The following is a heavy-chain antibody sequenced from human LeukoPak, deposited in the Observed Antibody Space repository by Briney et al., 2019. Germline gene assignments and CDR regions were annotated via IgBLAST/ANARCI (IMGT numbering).Heavy chain of an antibody. Sequence: GGSLRLSCAASEFSFSYYWMHWVRQVPGKGLVWGSRIKHDGSSTDYADSVKGRFTISRDNAKNTLYLQMNSLRAEDTAVFYCARDWGGYCSSTSCYSHMDVWGKGTTVTVSS. CDR1: EFSFSYYW. D-gene: IGHD2-2*01. CDR2: IKHDGSST. V-gene: IGHV3-74*01. CDR3: ARDWGGYCSSTSCYSHMDV. J-gene: IGHJ6*03.